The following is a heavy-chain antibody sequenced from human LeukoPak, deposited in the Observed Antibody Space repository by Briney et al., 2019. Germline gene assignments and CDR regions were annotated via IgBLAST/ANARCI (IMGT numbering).Heavy chain of an antibody. Sequence: PSETLSLTCAVYGGSFSGYYWSWIRQPPGKGLEWIGEINHSGSTNYNPSLKSRVTISVDTSKNQFSLKLSSVTAADTAVYYCARRSDSSSWYDDYWGQGTLVTVSS. J-gene: IGHJ4*02. V-gene: IGHV4-34*01. CDR2: INHSGST. CDR3: ARRSDSSSWYDDY. CDR1: GGSFSGYY. D-gene: IGHD6-13*01.